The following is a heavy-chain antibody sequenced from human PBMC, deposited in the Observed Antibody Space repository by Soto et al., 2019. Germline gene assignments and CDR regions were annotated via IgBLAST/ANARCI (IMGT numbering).Heavy chain of an antibody. D-gene: IGHD6-13*01. CDR1: GFTFSSYS. CDR3: ARVVGRWSGAFDI. CDR2: ISSSSSYI. J-gene: IGHJ3*02. V-gene: IGHV3-21*01. Sequence: EVQLVESGGGLVKPGGSLRLSCVASGFTFSSYSMNWVRQAPGKGLEWVSSISSSSSYIYYADSVKGRFTISRDNAQKSLYPQMNSLIAEDTAVYYCARVVGRWSGAFDIWGKGTMVTVSS.